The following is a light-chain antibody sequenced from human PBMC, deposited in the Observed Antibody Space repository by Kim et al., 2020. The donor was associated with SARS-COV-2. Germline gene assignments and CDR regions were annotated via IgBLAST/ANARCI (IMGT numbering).Light chain of an antibody. CDR2: AVS. CDR1: SSDVGGYNF. J-gene: IGLJ3*02. Sequence: QSALTQPAPVSGSPGQSITISCTGTSSDVGGYNFVSWYQQHPGKAPKLMIYAVSKRPSGVSNRFSGSKSGNTASLTISGLQAEDEADYYCTSYTSSITWVFGGGTQLTVL. CDR3: TSYTSSITWV. V-gene: IGLV2-14*01.